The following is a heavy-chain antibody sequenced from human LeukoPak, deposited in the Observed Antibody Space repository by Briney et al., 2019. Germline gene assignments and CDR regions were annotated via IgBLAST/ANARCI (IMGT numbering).Heavy chain of an antibody. D-gene: IGHD3-10*01. V-gene: IGHV1-18*01. J-gene: IGHJ4*02. CDR2: ISAYNGNT. Sequence: ASVKVSCKASGYTFTSYGIIWVRQAPGQGLEWMGWISAYNGNTNYAQKLQGRVTMTTDTSTSTAHMELRSLRSDDTAVYYCARSVRYYGSGSEFDYWGQGTLVTVSS. CDR1: GYTFTSYG. CDR3: ARSVRYYGSGSEFDY.